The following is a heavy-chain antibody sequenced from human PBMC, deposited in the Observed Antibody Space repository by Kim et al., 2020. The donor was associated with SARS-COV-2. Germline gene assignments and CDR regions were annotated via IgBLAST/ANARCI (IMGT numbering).Heavy chain of an antibody. CDR1: GLNFDNSA. V-gene: IGHV3-30*03. CDR3: ARGNYYESMTLSAYYNGIHV. J-gene: IGHJ6*02. D-gene: IGHD3-22*01. Sequence: GGSLRLSCTASGLNFDNSAMNWVRQTPGKGLEWVAVISFDGRNKDYADSVKGRFTISRDNSRSTLYLEMNSLRVEDTALYYCARGNYYESMTLSAYYNGIHVGAQGHTLTVSS. CDR2: ISFDGRNK.